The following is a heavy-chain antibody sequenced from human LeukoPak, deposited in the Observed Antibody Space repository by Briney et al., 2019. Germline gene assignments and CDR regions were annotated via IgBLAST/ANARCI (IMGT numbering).Heavy chain of an antibody. Sequence: SQTLSLTCTVSGGTMTTNSWYWTWIRQPAGKGLEWIGRIYTSGDTNYNPSLESRVTMSVDTSKNQFSLRLTSVTAADTAVYYCASTPAYYNLYYMDVWGKGTTVIVSS. V-gene: IGHV4-61*02. CDR2: IYTSGDT. CDR1: GGTMTTNSWY. CDR3: ASTPAYYNLYYMDV. J-gene: IGHJ6*03. D-gene: IGHD1-26*01.